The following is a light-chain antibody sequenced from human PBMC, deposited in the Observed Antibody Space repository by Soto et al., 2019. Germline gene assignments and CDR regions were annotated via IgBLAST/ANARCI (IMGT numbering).Light chain of an antibody. V-gene: IGKV3-11*01. CDR1: QSVSSN. J-gene: IGKJ5*01. CDR3: QQRMNWPLT. Sequence: EIVMTQSPATLSVSPGERVTLFCRASQSVSSNLAWYQQKPGQAPRLLIYDASNRATGIPARFSGSGSGTDFTLTISSLEPEDFAVYYCQQRMNWPLTFGQGTRLEIK. CDR2: DAS.